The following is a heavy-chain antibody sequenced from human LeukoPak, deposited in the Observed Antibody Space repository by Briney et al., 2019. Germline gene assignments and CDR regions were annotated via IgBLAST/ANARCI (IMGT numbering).Heavy chain of an antibody. CDR1: GGSFSGYY. CDR3: ARESYYDSSGYSHDAFDI. V-gene: IGHV4-34*01. D-gene: IGHD3-22*01. Sequence: SETLSLTCAVYGGSFSGYYWGWIRQPPGKGLEWIGSIYYSGNTYYNPSLKSRVTISVDTSKNQFSLKLSSVTAADTAVYYCARESYYDSSGYSHDAFDIWGQGTMVTVSS. J-gene: IGHJ3*02. CDR2: IYYSGNT.